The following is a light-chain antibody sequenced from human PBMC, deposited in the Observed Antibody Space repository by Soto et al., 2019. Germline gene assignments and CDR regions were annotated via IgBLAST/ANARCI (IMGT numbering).Light chain of an antibody. CDR1: SSDVGGYNY. J-gene: IGLJ2*01. V-gene: IGLV2-14*01. CDR3: SSERSRSTVV. CDR2: EVS. Sequence: QSALTQPASVSGSPGQSITISCTGTSSDVGGYNYVSWYQQHPGKAPKLMIYEVSNRPSGVSNRFSAPKSGNTASLTISGLQAEDEGDYYCSSERSRSTVVFGGGTKVTVL.